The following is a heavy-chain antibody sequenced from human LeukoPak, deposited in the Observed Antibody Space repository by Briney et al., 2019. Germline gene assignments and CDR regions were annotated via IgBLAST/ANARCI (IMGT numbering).Heavy chain of an antibody. CDR3: AREGGGNWNYDF. D-gene: IGHD1-7*01. CDR2: IIPIFSTA. Sequence: SVKVSCKASGGTFSSYAIYWVRQAPGQGLEWMGGIIPIFSTANYAQKFQGRVTITADESTSTAYMELSSLRSEDTAVYYCAREGGGNWNYDFWSQGTLVTVSS. V-gene: IGHV1-69*13. CDR1: GGTFSSYA. J-gene: IGHJ4*02.